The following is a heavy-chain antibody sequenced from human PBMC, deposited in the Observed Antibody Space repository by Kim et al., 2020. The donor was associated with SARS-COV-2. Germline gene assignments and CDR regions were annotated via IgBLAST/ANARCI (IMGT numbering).Heavy chain of an antibody. CDR3: ARDPSIASHPDAFDI. J-gene: IGHJ3*02. D-gene: IGHD6-6*01. Sequence: DSVKGRFTISRDNSKNTLYLQMNSLRAEDTAVYYCARDPSIASHPDAFDIWGQGTMVTVSS. V-gene: IGHV3-53*01.